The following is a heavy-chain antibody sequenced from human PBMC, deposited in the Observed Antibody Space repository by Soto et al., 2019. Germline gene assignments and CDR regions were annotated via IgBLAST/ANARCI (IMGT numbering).Heavy chain of an antibody. D-gene: IGHD6-6*01. V-gene: IGHV4-31*03. CDR1: GGSISSGGYY. CDR2: IYYSGST. CDR3: ATRVSSSAEAVGFDY. Sequence: PSETLSLTCPVSGGSISSGGYYCSWIRQHRGKGLEWIVYIYYSGSTYYNPSLKSRVTISVDTSKNQFSLKLSSVTAADTAVYYCATRVSSSAEAVGFDYWGQGTLVTVSS. J-gene: IGHJ4*02.